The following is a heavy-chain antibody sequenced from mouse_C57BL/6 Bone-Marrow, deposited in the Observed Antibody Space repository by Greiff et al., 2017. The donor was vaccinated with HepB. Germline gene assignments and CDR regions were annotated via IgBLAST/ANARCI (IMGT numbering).Heavy chain of an antibody. V-gene: IGHV1-7*01. J-gene: IGHJ1*03. Sequence: QVQLKESGAELAKPGASVKLSCKASGYTFTSYWMHWVKQRPGQGLEWIGYINPSSGYTKYNQKFKDKATLTADKSSSTSYMQLSSLTYEDSAVYYCARWESPYFDVWGTVTTVTVSS. D-gene: IGHD4-1*01. CDR1: GYTFTSYW. CDR3: ARWESPYFDV. CDR2: INPSSGYT.